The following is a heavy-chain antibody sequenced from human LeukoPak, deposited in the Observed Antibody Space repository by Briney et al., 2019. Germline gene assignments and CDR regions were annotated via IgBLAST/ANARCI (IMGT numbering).Heavy chain of an antibody. Sequence: SETLSLTCAVYGGSFSGYYWSWIRQPPGKGLEWIGEINHSGSTNYNPSRKSRVTISGDTSKNQFSLKLSSVTAADTAVYYCARILYPGGGPFDYWGQGTLVTVSS. V-gene: IGHV4-34*01. CDR1: GGSFSGYY. J-gene: IGHJ4*02. CDR2: INHSGST. CDR3: ARILYPGGGPFDY. D-gene: IGHD3-16*01.